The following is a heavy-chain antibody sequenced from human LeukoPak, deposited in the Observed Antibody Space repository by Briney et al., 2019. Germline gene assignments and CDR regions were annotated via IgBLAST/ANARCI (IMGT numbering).Heavy chain of an antibody. CDR2: IYYSGSA. CDR3: PKPEYEVLTGHSAHFDY. J-gene: IGHJ4*02. D-gene: IGHD3-9*01. Sequence: PSETLSLTCTVSGGSISSYYWSWIRQSPGKGLELIGYIYYSGSANYNPSLKSRVTISVDTSKNQFSLKLSSVTAADTVLFYKPKPEYEVLTGHSAHFDYWGQGTLVTVSP. CDR1: GGSISSYY. V-gene: IGHV4-59*08.